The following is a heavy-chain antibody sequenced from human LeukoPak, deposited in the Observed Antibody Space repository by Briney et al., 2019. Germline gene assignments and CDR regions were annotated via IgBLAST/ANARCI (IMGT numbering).Heavy chain of an antibody. V-gene: IGHV5-51*01. CDR3: ARRRDYGGNSGPFDY. J-gene: IGHJ4*02. D-gene: IGHD4-23*01. CDR2: VNPDDSDT. CDR1: GYSFTSHW. Sequence: GESLKISCKGSGYSFTSHWIGWVRQMPGKGLEWMGIVNPDDSDTIYSPSFQGQVTISADESITTAYLQWSSLKASDTAMYYCARRRDYGGNSGPFDYWGQGTLVTVSS.